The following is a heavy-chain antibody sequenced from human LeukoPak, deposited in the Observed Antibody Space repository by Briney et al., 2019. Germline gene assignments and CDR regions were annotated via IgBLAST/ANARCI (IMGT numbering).Heavy chain of an antibody. CDR3: ARNFYDSSGSHDY. CDR1: GGSISSSSYY. J-gene: IGHJ4*02. Sequence: PSETLSLTCTVSGGSISSSSYYWGWIRQPPGKGLEWIGSIYYSGSTYYNPSLKSRVTISVDTSKNQFSLKLSSVTAADPAVYYCARNFYDSSGSHDYWGQGTLGTVSS. V-gene: IGHV4-39*01. CDR2: IYYSGST. D-gene: IGHD3-22*01.